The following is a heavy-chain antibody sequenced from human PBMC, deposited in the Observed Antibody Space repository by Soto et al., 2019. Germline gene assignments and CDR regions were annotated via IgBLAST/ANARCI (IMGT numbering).Heavy chain of an antibody. Sequence: EVPLVESGGGLVQPGGSLRLSCAASGFTFSSYWMHWVRQAPGKGLVWVSRINSDGSSTNYADSVKGRFTISRDNAKNTLYVQRNSLRAEDTAVYYCARVITVTTPTVYYYGMDVWGQGTTVTVSS. D-gene: IGHD4-17*01. V-gene: IGHV3-74*01. CDR1: GFTFSSYW. CDR3: ARVITVTTPTVYYYGMDV. CDR2: INSDGSST. J-gene: IGHJ6*02.